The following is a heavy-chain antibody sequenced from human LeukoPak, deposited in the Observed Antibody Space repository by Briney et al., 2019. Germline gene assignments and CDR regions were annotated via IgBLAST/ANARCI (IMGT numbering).Heavy chain of an antibody. CDR2: IYHSGST. V-gene: IGHV4-38-2*02. Sequence: SETLSLTCTVSGYSISSGYYWGWIRQPPGKGLEWIGSIYHSGSTYYNPSLKSRVIISVDTSKDEFSLKLSSVTAADTAVYFCARGVRGYAGHDFRLDFWGQGSLVTVSS. CDR1: GYSISSGYY. CDR3: ARGVRGYAGHDFRLDF. D-gene: IGHD3-3*01. J-gene: IGHJ4*02.